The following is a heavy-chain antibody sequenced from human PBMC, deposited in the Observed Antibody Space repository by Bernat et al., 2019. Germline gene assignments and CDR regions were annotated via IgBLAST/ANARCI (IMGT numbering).Heavy chain of an antibody. D-gene: IGHD2-2*01. V-gene: IGHV4-39*01. CDR3: ARYCSSTSCVIKYYYGMDV. CDR2: IYFSWNT. Sequence: QLQLQESGPGLVKPSETLSLTCTVSVGSISSSGYYWVWIRQPPGQGLEWLGSIYFSWNTYYNPSLKSRVTISVDTSKNQFSLKLSSVTAADTAVYYCARYCSSTSCVIKYYYGMDVWGQGTTVTVSS. J-gene: IGHJ6*02. CDR1: VGSISSSGYY.